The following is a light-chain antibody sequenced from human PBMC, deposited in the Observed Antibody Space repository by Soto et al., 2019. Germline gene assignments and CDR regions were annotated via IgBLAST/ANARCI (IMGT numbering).Light chain of an antibody. V-gene: IGLV2-14*01. CDR1: NSDIGGFPY. CDR2: EVS. CDR3: TSYTVSTTVI. J-gene: IGLJ2*01. Sequence: QSALTQPVSVSGSPGQSITISCTGTNSDIGGFPYVSWYQQHPGKAPKLMIYEVSNRPSGVSNRFSGSKSGNTASLTISGLQAEDEADYYCTSYTVSTTVIFGGGTKVTVL.